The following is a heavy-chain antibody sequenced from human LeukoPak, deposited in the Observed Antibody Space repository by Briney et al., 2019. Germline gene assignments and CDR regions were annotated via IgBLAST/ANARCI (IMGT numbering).Heavy chain of an antibody. CDR2: SYSGGSS. Sequence: GGSLRLSCTASGFTFGDYAMSWFRQAPGKGLEWVSVSYSGGSSYYADSVKGRFTISRDNSKNTLYLQMNTLRAEDTAVYFCAREEHYRRYFALWGRGTLVTVSS. V-gene: IGHV3-53*01. J-gene: IGHJ2*01. CDR1: GFTFGDYA. CDR3: AREEHYRRYFAL. D-gene: IGHD3-16*02.